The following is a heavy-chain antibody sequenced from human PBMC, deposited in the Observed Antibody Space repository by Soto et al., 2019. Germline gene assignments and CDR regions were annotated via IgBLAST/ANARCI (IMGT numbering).Heavy chain of an antibody. CDR3: ARAGSGYDYYLDY. V-gene: IGHV3-33*01. J-gene: IGHJ4*02. CDR2: IWYDGSNK. Sequence: GGSLRLSCAASGFTFSSYGMHWVRQAPGKGLEWVAVIWYDGSNKYYADSVKGRFTISRDNSKNTLYLQMNSLRAEDTAVYYCARAGSGYDYYLDYWGQGTLVTVSS. CDR1: GFTFSSYG. D-gene: IGHD5-12*01.